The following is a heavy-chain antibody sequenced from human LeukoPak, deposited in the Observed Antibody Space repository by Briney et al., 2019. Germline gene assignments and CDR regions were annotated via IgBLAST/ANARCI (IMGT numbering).Heavy chain of an antibody. CDR1: GFTFDDYG. CDR2: INWNGGST. V-gene: IGHV3-20*04. CDR3: ARDGRDGYSPFDY. Sequence: GGSLRLSCAASGFTFDDYGMSWVRQVPGKGLEWVSGINWNGGSTGYADSAKGRFTISRDNAKNSLYLQINSLRAEDTALYYCARDGRDGYSPFDYWGQGALVTVSS. J-gene: IGHJ4*02. D-gene: IGHD5-24*01.